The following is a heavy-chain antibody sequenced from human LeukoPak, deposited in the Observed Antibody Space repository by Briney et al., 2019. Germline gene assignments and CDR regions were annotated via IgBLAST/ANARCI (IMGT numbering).Heavy chain of an antibody. CDR3: ARGEARLYYYMDV. J-gene: IGHJ6*03. CDR2: IVPIFGSP. Sequence: SVKVSCKASGGTFNNYIINWVRQAPGQGLEWMGGIVPIFGSPTYAQNFQGRLTITTDESTTTAYMELSSLRSEDTAVYYCARGEARLYYYMDVWGKGTTVTVSS. V-gene: IGHV1-69*05. CDR1: GGTFNNYI.